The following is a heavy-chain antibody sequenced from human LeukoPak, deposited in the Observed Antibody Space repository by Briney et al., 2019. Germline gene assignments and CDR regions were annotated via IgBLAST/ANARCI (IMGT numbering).Heavy chain of an antibody. CDR1: GFTFSYHW. D-gene: IGHD3-22*01. CDR3: ARGPGSSGGAYVGDY. Sequence: GGSLRLSCTASGFTFSYHWMHWVRQVPGKGLVWISRIDGGGSSTSYADSVKGRFSISRDNSKSTLYLQMSSLRAEDTAVYYCARGPGSSGGAYVGDYWGHGTLVTVSS. J-gene: IGHJ4*01. V-gene: IGHV3-74*01. CDR2: IDGGGSST.